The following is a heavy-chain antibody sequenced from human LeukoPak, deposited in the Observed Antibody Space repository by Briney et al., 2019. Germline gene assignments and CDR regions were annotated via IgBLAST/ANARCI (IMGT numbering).Heavy chain of an antibody. D-gene: IGHD2-2*01. CDR3: ARRLTQYDCFDP. J-gene: IGHJ5*02. Sequence: SQTLSLTCAISGDSVSSNSVTWNWIRQSPSRGLGWLGRTYYRSTWYNDYAVSVRGQITVNPDTSKNQFSLHLNSVTPEDTAVYYCARRLTQYDCFDPWGQGILVTVSS. CDR1: GDSVSSNSVT. V-gene: IGHV6-1*01. CDR2: TYYRSTWYN.